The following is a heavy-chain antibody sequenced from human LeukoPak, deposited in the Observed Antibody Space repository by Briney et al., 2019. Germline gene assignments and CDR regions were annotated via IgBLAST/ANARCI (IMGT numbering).Heavy chain of an antibody. CDR2: IRVSGST. CDR1: GFTFSSYA. Sequence: RGSLRLSCTTSGFTFSSYALSWVRQAPGKGLEWVSGIRVSGSTYYPDSVTGRFTISRDNAKNSLYLQMNSLRAEDTAVYYCARDPHPLYSSSWDFDYWGQGTLVTVSS. D-gene: IGHD6-13*01. J-gene: IGHJ4*02. CDR3: ARDPHPLYSSSWDFDY. V-gene: IGHV3-23*01.